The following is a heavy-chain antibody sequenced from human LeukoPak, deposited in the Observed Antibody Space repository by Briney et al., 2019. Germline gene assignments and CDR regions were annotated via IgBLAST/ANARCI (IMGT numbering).Heavy chain of an antibody. D-gene: IGHD4-17*01. CDR2: ISSSSTYI. CDR3: ARDLYGDYSFDY. J-gene: IGHJ4*02. CDR1: GFTFISYT. Sequence: GGPLRLSCAASGFTFISYTMNWVRQAPGKGLEWVSSISSSSTYIYYADSLKGRFTISRDNAKNSLYLQMNSLRAEDTAVYYCARDLYGDYSFDYWGQGTLVTVSS. V-gene: IGHV3-21*01.